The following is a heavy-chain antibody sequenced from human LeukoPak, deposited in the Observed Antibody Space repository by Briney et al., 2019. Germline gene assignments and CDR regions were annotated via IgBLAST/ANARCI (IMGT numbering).Heavy chain of an antibody. D-gene: IGHD3-22*01. J-gene: IGHJ4*02. CDR3: ARGIRDYDSSGYYFDY. V-gene: IGHV4-34*01. Sequence: SETLSLTCAVYGGSFSGYYWSWIRQPPGKGLEWIGEINHSGSTNYNPSLMSRVTISVDTFKNQFSLKLSSVTAADTAVYYCARGIRDYDSSGYYFDYWGQGTLVTVSS. CDR1: GGSFSGYY. CDR2: INHSGST.